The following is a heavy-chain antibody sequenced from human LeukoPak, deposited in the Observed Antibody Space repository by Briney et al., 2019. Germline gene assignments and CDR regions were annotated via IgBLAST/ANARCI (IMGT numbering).Heavy chain of an antibody. V-gene: IGHV3-21*01. D-gene: IGHD6-19*01. CDR2: ISSSSSYI. Sequence: GGSLRLSCAASGFTFSSYSMNWVRQAPGRGLEWVSSISSSSSYIYYAESVKGRFTIPRDNAKNSLYLQTNSLRAEDTAVYYCARDLSIAVAGIDYWGQGTLVTVSS. CDR1: GFTFSSYS. CDR3: ARDLSIAVAGIDY. J-gene: IGHJ4*02.